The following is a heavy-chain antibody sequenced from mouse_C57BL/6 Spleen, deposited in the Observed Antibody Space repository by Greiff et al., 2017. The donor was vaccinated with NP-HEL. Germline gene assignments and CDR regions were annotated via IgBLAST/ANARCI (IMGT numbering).Heavy chain of an antibody. CDR1: GYSITSGYY. CDR3: ARAPYGYDYAMDY. Sequence: EVKLVESGPGLVKPSQSLSLTCSVTGYSITSGYYWYWIRQFPGNKLEWMGYISYDGSNNYNPSLKNRISITRDTSKNQFFLKLNSVTTEDTATYYCARAPYGYDYAMDYWGQGTSVTVSS. J-gene: IGHJ4*01. V-gene: IGHV3-6*01. D-gene: IGHD2-2*01. CDR2: ISYDGSN.